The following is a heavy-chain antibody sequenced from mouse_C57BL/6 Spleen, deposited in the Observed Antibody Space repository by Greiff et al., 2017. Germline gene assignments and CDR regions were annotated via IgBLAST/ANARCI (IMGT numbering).Heavy chain of an antibody. CDR1: GFTFSSYA. CDR3: AEDTVYYGDD. Sequence: EVMLVESGGGLVKPGGSLKLSCAASGFTFSSYAMSWVRQTPEKGLEWVATISDGGSYTDYPDNVKGRFTISRDNAKNNLYLQMSHLKSEDTDMYSCAEDTVYYGDDWGQGTTLTVSS. D-gene: IGHD2-1*01. V-gene: IGHV5-4*03. CDR2: ISDGGSYT. J-gene: IGHJ2*01.